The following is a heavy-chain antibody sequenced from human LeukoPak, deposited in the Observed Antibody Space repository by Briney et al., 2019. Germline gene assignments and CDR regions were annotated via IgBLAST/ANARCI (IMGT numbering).Heavy chain of an antibody. CDR2: INPNSGGR. V-gene: IGHV1-2*06. CDR3: ARQEDYGDYVRDY. J-gene: IGHJ4*02. CDR1: GYTFTCYY. D-gene: IGHD4-17*01. Sequence: KVSCKASGYTFTCYYMHWVRQAPGQGLEWMGRINPNSGGRNYAQKFKGRVTMTRDTSISTAYMELSRLRSDDTAVYYCARQEDYGDYVRDYWGQGTLVTVSS.